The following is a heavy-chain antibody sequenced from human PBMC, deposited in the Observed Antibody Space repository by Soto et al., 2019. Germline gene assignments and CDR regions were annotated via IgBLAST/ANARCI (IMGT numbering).Heavy chain of an antibody. CDR3: ARLDRISGWYDY. V-gene: IGHV4-39*01. CDR1: GGSISSSSYY. D-gene: IGHD6-19*01. J-gene: IGHJ4*02. Sequence: SETLSLTCTVSGGSISSSSYYWGWIRQPPGKGLEWIGSIYYSGSTYYNPSLKSRVTISVDTSKNQFSLKLSSVTAADTAVYYCARLDRISGWYDYWGQGTLVTVSS. CDR2: IYYSGST.